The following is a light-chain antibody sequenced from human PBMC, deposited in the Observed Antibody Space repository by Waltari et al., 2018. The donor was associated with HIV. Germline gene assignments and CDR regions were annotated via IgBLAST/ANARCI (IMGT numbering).Light chain of an antibody. CDR1: NMGGPG. CDR2: GST. V-gene: IGLV3-21*02. Sequence: SYVLTQAPSVSVAPGQAARITCGGNNMGGPGVKWYPHTAGRAPLLLIYGSTDRPSGIPECFAGFNSGNTATLTISGVEPGDEADYYCEVWDMKTDVAVFGGGTKLTVL. J-gene: IGLJ3*02. CDR3: EVWDMKTDVAV.